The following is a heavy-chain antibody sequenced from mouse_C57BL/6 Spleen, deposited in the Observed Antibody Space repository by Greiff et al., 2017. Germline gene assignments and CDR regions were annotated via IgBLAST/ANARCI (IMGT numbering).Heavy chain of an antibody. J-gene: IGHJ1*03. CDR1: GYTFTGYW. D-gene: IGHD2-3*01. Sequence: VQLQQSGAELMKPGASVKLSCKATGYTFTGYWIEWVKQRPGHGLEWIGEILPGSGSTNYNEKFKGKATFTADTSSNTAYMQLSSLTTEDSAIYYWARWDGYYEYFDVWGTGTTVTVSS. CDR2: ILPGSGST. V-gene: IGHV1-9*01. CDR3: ARWDGYYEYFDV.